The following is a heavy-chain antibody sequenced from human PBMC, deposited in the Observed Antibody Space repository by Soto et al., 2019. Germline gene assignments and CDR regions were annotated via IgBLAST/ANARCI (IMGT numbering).Heavy chain of an antibody. CDR1: GGSFSGYY. J-gene: IGHJ4*02. D-gene: IGHD6-6*01. Sequence: SETLSLTCAVYGGSFSGYYWSWIRQPPGKGLDWIGEINHSGSTNYNPSLKSRVTISVDTSKNQFSLKLSSVTAADTAVYYCASVGSSSFDYWGQGTLVTVSS. V-gene: IGHV4-34*01. CDR3: ASVGSSSFDY. CDR2: INHSGST.